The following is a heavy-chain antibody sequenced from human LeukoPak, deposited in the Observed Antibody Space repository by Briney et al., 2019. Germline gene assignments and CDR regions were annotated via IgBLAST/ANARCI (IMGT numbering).Heavy chain of an antibody. J-gene: IGHJ5*02. Sequence: PGGSLRLSCAASGFTVSSNYMSRVRQAPGKGLEWVPVIYSGGSTYYADSVKGRFTISRDNSKNTLYLQMNSLRAEDTAVYYCARLFKVVPAAIHTWGQGTLVTVSS. CDR1: GFTVSSNY. CDR2: IYSGGST. D-gene: IGHD2-2*01. V-gene: IGHV3-53*01. CDR3: ARLFKVVPAAIHT.